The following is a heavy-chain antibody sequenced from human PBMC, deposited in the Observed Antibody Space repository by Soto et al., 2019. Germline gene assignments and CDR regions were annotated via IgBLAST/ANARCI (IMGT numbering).Heavy chain of an antibody. D-gene: IGHD3-3*01. CDR3: VRWSYLDY. CDR2: ISGSDGKT. Sequence: GGSLRLSCAVSGFSFISYAMSWVRQAPGQGMEWVSTISGSDGKTFYADSVKGRFSNSKDTSKNMLYLQMNNLRGDDTAVYYCVRWSYLDYWGQGTRVTVSS. CDR1: GFSFISYA. V-gene: IGHV3-23*01. J-gene: IGHJ4*02.